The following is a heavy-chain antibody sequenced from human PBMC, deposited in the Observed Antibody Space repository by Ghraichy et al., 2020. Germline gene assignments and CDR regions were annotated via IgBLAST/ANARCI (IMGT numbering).Heavy chain of an antibody. Sequence: GSLSLTCAVSGYSISSGYYWGWFRQPPGKGLEWIGSIYHSGSTYYNPSLKSRVTISVDTSKNQFSLKLSSVTATDTAVYYCAVTGYSSGDQFDYWGQGTLVTVSS. CDR1: GYSISSGYY. CDR2: IYHSGST. CDR3: AVTGYSSGDQFDY. D-gene: IGHD6-19*01. J-gene: IGHJ4*02. V-gene: IGHV4-38-2*01.